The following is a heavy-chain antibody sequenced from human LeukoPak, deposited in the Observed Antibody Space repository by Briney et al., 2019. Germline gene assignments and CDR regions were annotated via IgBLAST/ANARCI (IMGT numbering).Heavy chain of an antibody. V-gene: IGHV1-46*01. CDR1: GYSFTSNY. Sequence: GASVKVSCKASGYSFTSNYIHWVRQAPGQGLEWMGMIYPSDGSTSYAQKFQGKVTVTRDTSTGTVHMELSGLRSEDTAVYYCARDQKAFDYWGQGTLVTVSS. CDR3: ARDQKAFDY. CDR2: IYPSDGST. J-gene: IGHJ4*02.